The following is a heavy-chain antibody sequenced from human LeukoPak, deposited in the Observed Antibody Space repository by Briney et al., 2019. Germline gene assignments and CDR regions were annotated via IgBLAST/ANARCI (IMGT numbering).Heavy chain of an antibody. D-gene: IGHD1-1*01. V-gene: IGHV1-2*02. CDR1: GYTFTGYY. CDR3: ARDWATVQTPYFDF. CDR2: FNSNSGGT. Sequence: ASVKVSCKASGYTFTGYYIHWVRQAPGQGLEWMGWFNSNSGGTNYAQKFQDRVTMTRDTSISAVYMELSRLRSDDTAVYYCARDWATVQTPYFDFGGQGPLVTVS. J-gene: IGHJ4*02.